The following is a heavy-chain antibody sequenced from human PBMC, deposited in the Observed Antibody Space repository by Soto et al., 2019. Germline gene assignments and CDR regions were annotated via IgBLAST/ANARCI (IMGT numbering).Heavy chain of an antibody. CDR3: ARSPYTNSWYYFDY. J-gene: IGHJ4*02. CDR2: ISTYNGNT. D-gene: IGHD6-13*01. CDR1: GYTFTMYG. Sequence: ASVKVSCTTSGYTFTMYGISWVRQAPEQGLEWMGWISTYNGNTNSAQKFQGRVTMTTDTSTSTAYMELRSLRSDDTAVYYCARSPYTNSWYYFDYWGQGTLVTVSS. V-gene: IGHV1-18*01.